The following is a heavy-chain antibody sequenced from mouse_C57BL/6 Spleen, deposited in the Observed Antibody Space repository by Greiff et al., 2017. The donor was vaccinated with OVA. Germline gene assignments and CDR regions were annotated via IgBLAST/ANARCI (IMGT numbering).Heavy chain of an antibody. CDR3: ARIYYGNYWYFDV. V-gene: IGHV1-82*01. J-gene: IGHJ1*03. D-gene: IGHD2-1*01. CDR1: GYAFSSSW. CDR2: IYPGDGDN. Sequence: VMLVESGPELVKPGASVKISCTASGYAFSSSWMNWVKQRPGKGLEWIGRIYPGDGDNNYTGKFKGKATLTADKSSSTAYMQLSSLTSEDSAVYFCARIYYGNYWYFDVWGTGTTVTVSS.